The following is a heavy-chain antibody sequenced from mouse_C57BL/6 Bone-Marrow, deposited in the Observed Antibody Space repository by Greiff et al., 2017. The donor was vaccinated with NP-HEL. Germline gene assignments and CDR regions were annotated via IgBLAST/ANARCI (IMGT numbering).Heavy chain of an antibody. CDR3: TREGGYYGSPFAY. D-gene: IGHD1-1*01. J-gene: IGHJ3*01. Sequence: DVKLQESGPGLVKPSQSLSLTCSVTGYSVTSGYYWTWIRQFPGNKLEWMGYINYDGNNNYNPSLKDRISITRDTSKNQFFLKLNSVTTEDTATYYCTREGGYYGSPFAYWGQGTLVTVSA. V-gene: IGHV3-6*01. CDR1: GYSVTSGYY. CDR2: INYDGNN.